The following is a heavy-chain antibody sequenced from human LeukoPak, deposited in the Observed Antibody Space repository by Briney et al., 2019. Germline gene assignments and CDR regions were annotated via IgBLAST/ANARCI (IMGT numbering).Heavy chain of an antibody. D-gene: IGHD3-22*01. V-gene: IGHV1-18*01. CDR1: GYAFTSYG. CDR2: ISPYNGKT. Sequence: APVKVSCKTSGYAFTSYGISWVRQAPGRGLEWMGWISPYNGKTNYAQNFQGRVTMTTDTSTSAAYMELRTLRSGDAAVYYCARGANYYDTSGSFDYWGQGTLVTVSS. J-gene: IGHJ4*02. CDR3: ARGANYYDTSGSFDY.